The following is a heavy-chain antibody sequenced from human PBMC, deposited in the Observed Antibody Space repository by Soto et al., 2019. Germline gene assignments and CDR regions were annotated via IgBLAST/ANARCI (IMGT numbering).Heavy chain of an antibody. V-gene: IGHV3-49*04. CDR2: IRSKAYGGTT. CDR1: GFTFGDYA. Sequence: LRLSCTGSGFTFGDYAVTWVRQAPGKGLEWVGFIRSKAYGGTTEYAASVKGRFTISRDDSKSIAYLQMNSLKTEDTAVYYCTRGAYCGGDCYSGIDYWGQGTLVTVSS. D-gene: IGHD2-21*02. CDR3: TRGAYCGGDCYSGIDY. J-gene: IGHJ4*02.